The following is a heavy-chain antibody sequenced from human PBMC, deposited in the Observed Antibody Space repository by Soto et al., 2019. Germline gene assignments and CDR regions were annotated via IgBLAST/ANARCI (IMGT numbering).Heavy chain of an antibody. CDR2: INAGNGNT. D-gene: IGHD5-12*01. Sequence: ASVKVSCKASGHTFTSYAMHWVRQAPGQRLGWMGWINAGNGNTKYSQKFQGRVTITRDTSASTAYMELSSLRSEDTAVYYCASSNTRSYYSGLFWGQGTLVTVSS. CDR3: ASSNTRSYYSGLF. J-gene: IGHJ4*02. CDR1: GHTFTSYA. V-gene: IGHV1-3*01.